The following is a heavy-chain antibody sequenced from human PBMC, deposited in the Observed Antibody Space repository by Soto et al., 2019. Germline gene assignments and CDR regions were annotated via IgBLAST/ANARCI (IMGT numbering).Heavy chain of an antibody. CDR2: INPSGGST. Sequence: ASVKVSCKASGYTFTSYYMHWVRQAPGQGLEWMGIINPSGGSTSYAQKFQGRVTMTRDTSTSTVYMELSSLRSEDTAVYYCAREGSGYYDSSRYFDYWGQGTLVTVSS. V-gene: IGHV1-46*03. D-gene: IGHD3-22*01. CDR1: GYTFTSYY. CDR3: AREGSGYYDSSRYFDY. J-gene: IGHJ4*02.